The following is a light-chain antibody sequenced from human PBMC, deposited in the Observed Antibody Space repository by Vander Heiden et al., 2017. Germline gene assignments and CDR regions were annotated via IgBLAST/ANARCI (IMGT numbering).Light chain of an antibody. Sequence: EIVLTHSPGTLSLSPRERATLSCRASQSVSSSYLAWYQQKPGQAPRLLIYGASSRATGIPDRFSGSGSGTDFTLTISRLEPEDFAVYYCQQYGSSPQYTFGQGTKLEIK. CDR2: GAS. J-gene: IGKJ2*01. V-gene: IGKV3-20*01. CDR1: QSVSSSY. CDR3: QQYGSSPQYT.